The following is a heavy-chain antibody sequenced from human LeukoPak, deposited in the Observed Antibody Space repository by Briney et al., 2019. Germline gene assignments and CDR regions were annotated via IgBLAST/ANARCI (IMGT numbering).Heavy chain of an antibody. CDR3: ARGDYYDSSGYYYPAYYFDY. CDR1: GGTFSSYA. V-gene: IGHV1-69*01. Sequence: SVKVSCTASGGTFSSYAISWVRQAPGQGLEWMGGIIPIFGTANYAQKFQGRVTITADESTSTAYMELSSLRSEDTAVYYCARGDYYDSSGYYYPAYYFDYWGQGTLVTVSS. D-gene: IGHD3-22*01. J-gene: IGHJ4*02. CDR2: IIPIFGTA.